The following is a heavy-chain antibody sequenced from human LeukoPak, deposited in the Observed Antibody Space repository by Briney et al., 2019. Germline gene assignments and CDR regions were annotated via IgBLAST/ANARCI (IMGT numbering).Heavy chain of an antibody. J-gene: IGHJ4*02. D-gene: IGHD3-10*01. Sequence: PSETLSLTCTVSGGSISSSSYYWGWIRQPPGKGLEWIGSIYYSGSTYYNPSLKSRVTISVDTSKNQFSLKLSSVTAADTAVYYCARGGGTMVRGAIRYWGQGTLVTVSS. CDR2: IYYSGST. V-gene: IGHV4-39*01. CDR1: GGSISSSSYY. CDR3: ARGGGTMVRGAIRY.